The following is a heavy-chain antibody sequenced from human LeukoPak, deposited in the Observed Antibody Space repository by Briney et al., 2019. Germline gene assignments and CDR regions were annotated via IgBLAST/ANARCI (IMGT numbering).Heavy chain of an antibody. J-gene: IGHJ6*04. V-gene: IGHV3-21*01. Sequence: GGSLRLTCEASGFTFSNYTMNWVRQAPGQGLEWVSSISSTSTNIYYTRSVKGRFTISRDNAKNSLYLQISRLSAEDTAVYFCARVEKGFWSGFKMDVWGKGTAVTVSS. CDR2: ISSTSTNI. CDR3: ARVEKGFWSGFKMDV. D-gene: IGHD3-3*01. CDR1: GFTFSNYT.